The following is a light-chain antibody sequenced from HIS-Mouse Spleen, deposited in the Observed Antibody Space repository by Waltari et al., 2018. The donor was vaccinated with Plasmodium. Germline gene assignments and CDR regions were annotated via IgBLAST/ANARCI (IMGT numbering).Light chain of an antibody. J-gene: IGLJ1*01. CDR2: DVS. CDR3: CSYAGSYTYV. Sequence: QSALTQPRSVSGSPGQSVTISCTGTSSDVGGYNYVSWYQQHPGKAPKLMIYDVSKRPSGVPGRFSGSKSSNTASLTIAGLQAEDEADYCCCSYAGSYTYVFGTGTKVTVL. CDR1: SSDVGGYNY. V-gene: IGLV2-11*01.